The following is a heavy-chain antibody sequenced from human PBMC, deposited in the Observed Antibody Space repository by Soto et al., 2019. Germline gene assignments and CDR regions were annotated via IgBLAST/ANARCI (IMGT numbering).Heavy chain of an antibody. D-gene: IGHD2-2*01. CDR2: INAGNGNT. Sequence: ASVKVSCRSSGYTFTTYAMHWVRQAPGQRLEWMGWINAGNGNTKYSQKFQDRVTITRDTSASTAYMELSSLRSEDTAVYYCARSIVPAAILALHGYYGMDVWGQGTTVTVSS. V-gene: IGHV1-3*01. J-gene: IGHJ6*02. CDR3: ARSIVPAAILALHGYYGMDV. CDR1: GYTFTTYA.